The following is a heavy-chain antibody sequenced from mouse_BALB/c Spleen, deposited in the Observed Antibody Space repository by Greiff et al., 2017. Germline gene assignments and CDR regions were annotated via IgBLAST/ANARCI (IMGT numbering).Heavy chain of an antibody. CDR2: ISDGGSYT. D-gene: IGHD2-14*01. J-gene: IGHJ3*01. Sequence: DVMLVESGGGLVKPGGSLKLSCAASGFTFSDYYMYWVRQTPEKRLEWVATISDGGSYTYYPDSVKGRFTISRDNAKNNLYLQMSSLKSEDTAMYYCARGYYYRSAWFAYWGQGTLVTVSA. CDR1: GFTFSDYY. V-gene: IGHV5-4*02. CDR3: ARGYYYRSAWFAY.